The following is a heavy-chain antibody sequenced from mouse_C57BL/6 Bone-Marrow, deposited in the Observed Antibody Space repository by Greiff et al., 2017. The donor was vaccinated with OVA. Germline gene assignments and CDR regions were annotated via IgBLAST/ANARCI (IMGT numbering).Heavy chain of an antibody. Sequence: VQLQQSGAELVRPGTSVKVSCKASGYAFTNYLIEWVKQRPGQGLEWIGVINPGSGGTNYNEKFKGKATLTADKSSSTAYMQLSSLTSEDSAVYCCARTLYGSSYKDYFDYWGQGTTLTVSS. CDR2: INPGSGGT. CDR1: GYAFTNYL. V-gene: IGHV1-54*01. J-gene: IGHJ2*01. D-gene: IGHD1-1*01. CDR3: ARTLYGSSYKDYFDY.